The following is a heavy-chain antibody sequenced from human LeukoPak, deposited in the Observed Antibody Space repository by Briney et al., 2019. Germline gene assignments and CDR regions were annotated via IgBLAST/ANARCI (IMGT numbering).Heavy chain of an antibody. CDR2: IYDSGST. CDR3: AKGGSTNFYYGDV. J-gene: IGHJ6*02. CDR1: GGSMTNLY. Sequence: SETLSLTCSVSGGSMTNLYGTWIRQPPGKGLEWIGDIYDSGSTRYNTSLESRVTISVDTPKNQFSLKLSSVTAADTAVYYCAKGGSTNFYYGDVWGQGTTVTVSS. D-gene: IGHD2/OR15-2a*01. V-gene: IGHV4-59*01.